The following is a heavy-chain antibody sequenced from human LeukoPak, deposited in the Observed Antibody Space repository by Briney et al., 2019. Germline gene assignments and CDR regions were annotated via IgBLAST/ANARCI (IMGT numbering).Heavy chain of an antibody. Sequence: GGSLRLSCAASGFTFSSYAMHWVRQAPGKGLEWVAVISYDGSNKYYADSVEGRFTISRDNSKNTLYLQMNSLRAEDTAVYYCARGKKDIPAGCQDYWGQGTLVTVSS. D-gene: IGHD2-15*01. CDR2: ISYDGSNK. CDR1: GFTFSSYA. V-gene: IGHV3-30-3*01. J-gene: IGHJ4*02. CDR3: ARGKKDIPAGCQDY.